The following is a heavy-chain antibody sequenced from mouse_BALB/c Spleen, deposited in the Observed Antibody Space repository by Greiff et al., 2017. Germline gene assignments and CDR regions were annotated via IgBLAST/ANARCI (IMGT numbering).Heavy chain of an antibody. J-gene: IGHJ4*01. CDR3: ASPYGSDYYYAMDY. V-gene: IGHV3-8*02. Sequence: EVQLQESGPSLVKPSQTLSLTCSVTGDSITSGYWNWIRKFPGNKLEYMGYISYSGSTYYNPSLKSRISITRDTSKNQYYLQLNSVTTEDTATYYCASPYGSDYYYAMDYWGQGTSVTVSS. CDR1: GDSITSGY. CDR2: ISYSGST. D-gene: IGHD1-1*01.